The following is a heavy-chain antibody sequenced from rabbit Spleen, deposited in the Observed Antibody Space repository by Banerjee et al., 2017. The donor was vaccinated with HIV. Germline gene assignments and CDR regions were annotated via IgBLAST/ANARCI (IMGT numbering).Heavy chain of an antibody. CDR2: IVPIFGVT. CDR1: GFSFSDTDV. J-gene: IGHJ4*01. D-gene: IGHD1-1*01. V-gene: IGHV1S45*01. Sequence: QEQLEESGGGLVKPEGSLTLTCKASGFSFSDTDVMCWVRQAPGKGLEWIGYIVPIFGVTYYANWVNGRFTISSHNAQNTLYLQLNSLTAADTATYFCVRGASISGYYSLWGQGTLVTVS. CDR3: VRGASISGYYSL.